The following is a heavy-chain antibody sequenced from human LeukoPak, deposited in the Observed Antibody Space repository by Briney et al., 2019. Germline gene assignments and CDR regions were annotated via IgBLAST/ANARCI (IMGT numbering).Heavy chain of an antibody. Sequence: GGSLRLSCAASGYIFSSYAMSWVRQAPGKGLEWVSTISGSGGSTYYADSVKGRFTISRDNSKNTVYLQMNSLRAEDTAVYYCARDVYSSGWYFDYWGQGTLVTVSS. J-gene: IGHJ4*02. V-gene: IGHV3-23*01. CDR1: GYIFSSYA. CDR3: ARDVYSSGWYFDY. CDR2: ISGSGGST. D-gene: IGHD6-19*01.